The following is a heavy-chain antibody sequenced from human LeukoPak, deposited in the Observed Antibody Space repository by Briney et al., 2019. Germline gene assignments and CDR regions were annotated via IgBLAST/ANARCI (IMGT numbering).Heavy chain of an antibody. CDR1: GGSISSSSYY. J-gene: IGHJ4*02. V-gene: IGHV4-39*01. CDR3: ARQWDYPYYFDY. CDR2: IYYSGST. D-gene: IGHD1-26*01. Sequence: PSETLSLTCTVSGGSISSSSYYWGWIRQPPGKGLEWIGSIYYSGSTYYNPSLKSRVTISVDTSKNQFSLKLSSVTAADTAVYYCARQWDYPYYFDYWGQGTLVTVSS.